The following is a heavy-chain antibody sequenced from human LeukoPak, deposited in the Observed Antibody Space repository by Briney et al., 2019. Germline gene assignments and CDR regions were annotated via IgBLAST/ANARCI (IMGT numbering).Heavy chain of an antibody. V-gene: IGHV3-23*01. Sequence: GGSLRLSCAASGFTFSDNAMTWVRQAPGKGLEWVSTISGRGGSAFYADSVKGRFTVSRDNSKNTLFLQMNSLRAEDTAVYYCARGTALVGFDYWGQGTLVTVSS. J-gene: IGHJ4*02. D-gene: IGHD2-8*02. CDR1: GFTFSDNA. CDR3: ARGTALVGFDY. CDR2: ISGRGGSA.